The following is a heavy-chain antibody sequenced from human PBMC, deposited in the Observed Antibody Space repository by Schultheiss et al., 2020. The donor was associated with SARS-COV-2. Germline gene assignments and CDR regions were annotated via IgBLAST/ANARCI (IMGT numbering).Heavy chain of an antibody. CDR2: IWYDGSNK. J-gene: IGHJ6*02. D-gene: IGHD3-10*01. Sequence: GESLKISCAASGFTFSSYAMHWVRQAPGKGLEWVAVIWYDGSNKYYADSVKGRLTISRDNSKNTLYLQMNSLRAEDTAVYYCAKDRGAIFSAFRYGMDVWGQGTTVTVSS. CDR1: GFTFSSYA. CDR3: AKDRGAIFSAFRYGMDV. V-gene: IGHV3-30*02.